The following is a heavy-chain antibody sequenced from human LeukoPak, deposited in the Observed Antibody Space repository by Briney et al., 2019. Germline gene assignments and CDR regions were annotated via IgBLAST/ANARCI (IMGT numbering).Heavy chain of an antibody. V-gene: IGHV4-59*01. CDR1: GGSFSSSY. CDR3: ARAFWYYDSSGYLYYFDY. D-gene: IGHD3-22*01. Sequence: SETLSLTCTVPGGSFSSSYWSWIRQPPGKGLEWIGSIYYSGSTNYNPSLKSRVTISVDTSKNQFSLKLSSVTAADTAVYYCARAFWYYDSSGYLYYFDYWGQGTLVTVSS. CDR2: IYYSGST. J-gene: IGHJ4*02.